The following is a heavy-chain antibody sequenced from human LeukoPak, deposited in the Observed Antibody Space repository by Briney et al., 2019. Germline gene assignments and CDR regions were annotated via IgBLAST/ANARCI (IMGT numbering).Heavy chain of an antibody. Sequence: ASVKVSCKASGYTFTSYYMHWVRQAPGQGLEWMGIINPSGGSTSYAQKFQGRVTMTRDMSTSTVYMELSSLRSEDTAVYYCATRTVLRFLPDYWGQGTLVTVSS. V-gene: IGHV1-46*01. CDR1: GYTFTSYY. CDR2: INPSGGST. J-gene: IGHJ4*02. CDR3: ATRTVLRFLPDY. D-gene: IGHD3-3*01.